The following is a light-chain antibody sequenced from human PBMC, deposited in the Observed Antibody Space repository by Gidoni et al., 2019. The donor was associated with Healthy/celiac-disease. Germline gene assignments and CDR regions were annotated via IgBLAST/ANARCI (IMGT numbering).Light chain of an antibody. CDR2: GAS. J-gene: IGKJ4*01. Sequence: EIVMTQSPATLSVSPGERATLSCRASQSVSSNLAWYQQKPGQAPRLLIYGASTRATGIPARFSGSGSGTEFTLTISSLQSEDFAVYYWQRYNNWPELTVGGGTKVEIK. CDR3: QRYNNWPELT. CDR1: QSVSSN. V-gene: IGKV3-15*01.